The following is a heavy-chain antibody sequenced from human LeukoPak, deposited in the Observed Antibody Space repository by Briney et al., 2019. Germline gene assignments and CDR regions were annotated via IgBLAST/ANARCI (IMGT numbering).Heavy chain of an antibody. Sequence: SETLSLTCAVYGGSFSGYYWSWIRQPPGEGLEWIGEINHSGSTNYNPSLKSRVTMSVDTSKNQFSLKLSSVTAADTAVYYCARGLNYGSGSPIYYFDYWGQGTLVTVSS. V-gene: IGHV4-34*01. D-gene: IGHD3-10*01. J-gene: IGHJ4*02. CDR3: ARGLNYGSGSPIYYFDY. CDR1: GGSFSGYY. CDR2: INHSGST.